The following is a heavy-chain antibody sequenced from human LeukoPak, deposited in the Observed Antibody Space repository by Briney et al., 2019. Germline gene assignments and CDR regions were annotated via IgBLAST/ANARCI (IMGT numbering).Heavy chain of an antibody. V-gene: IGHV4-39*01. CDR3: ARQDIVVVPAAVY. CDR1: GGSISSSSYY. CDR2: IYYSGST. J-gene: IGHJ4*02. D-gene: IGHD2-2*01. Sequence: PSETLSLTXTVSGGSISSSSYYWGWIRQPPGKGLEWIGSIYYSGSTHYNPSLKSRVTISVDTSKNQFSLKLSSVTAADTAAYYCARQDIVVVPAAVYWGQGTLVTVSS.